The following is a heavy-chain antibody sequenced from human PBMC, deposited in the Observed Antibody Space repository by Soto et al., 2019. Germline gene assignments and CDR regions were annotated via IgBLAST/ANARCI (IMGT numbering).Heavy chain of an antibody. CDR3: ASCAHSGNDRVSYCYYGMDI. J-gene: IGHJ6*02. D-gene: IGHD5-12*01. Sequence: ASVKVSCKASGYTFTSYDINWVRQATGQGLEWMGWMNPNSSNTGYAQKFQGRVTMTKNTSISTADMELSSPSSQDTAVYSFASCAHSGNDRVSYCYYGMDIWGQGTTVTVSS. V-gene: IGHV1-8*01. CDR2: MNPNSSNT. CDR1: GYTFTSYD.